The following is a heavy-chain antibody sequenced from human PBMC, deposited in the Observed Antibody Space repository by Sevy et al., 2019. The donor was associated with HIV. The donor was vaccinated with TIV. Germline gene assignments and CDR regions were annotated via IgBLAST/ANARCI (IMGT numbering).Heavy chain of an antibody. CDR2: ISSSSSYI. D-gene: IGHD5-12*01. CDR3: ARAPPLGTILDAFDI. CDR1: GFTFSSYS. V-gene: IGHV3-21*01. Sequence: GGSLRLSCAASGFTFSSYSMNWVRQAPGKGLEWVSSISSSSSYIYYEDSVKGRFTISRDNAKNSLYLQMNSLRAEDTAVYYCARAPPLGTILDAFDIWGQGTMVTVSS. J-gene: IGHJ3*02.